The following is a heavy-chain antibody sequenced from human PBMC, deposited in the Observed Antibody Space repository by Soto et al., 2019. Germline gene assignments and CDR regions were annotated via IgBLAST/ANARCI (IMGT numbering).Heavy chain of an antibody. CDR2: INHSGST. CDR3: ARGSFRITAARPQIYYYGMDV. Sequence: SETLSLTCAVYGGSFSGYYWSWIRQPPGKGLEWIGEINHSGSTNYNPSLKSRATISVDTSKNQFSLKLSSVTAADTAVYYCARGSFRITAARPQIYYYGMDVWGQGTTVTVSS. D-gene: IGHD6-6*01. V-gene: IGHV4-34*01. CDR1: GGSFSGYY. J-gene: IGHJ6*02.